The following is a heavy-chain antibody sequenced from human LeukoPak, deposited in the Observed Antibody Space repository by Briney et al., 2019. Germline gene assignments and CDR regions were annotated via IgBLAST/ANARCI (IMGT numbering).Heavy chain of an antibody. Sequence: GESLKISCKGSGYIFTSYWIGWVRQMPGKGLEWMGIIYPGDSDTRYSPSFQGQVTISADKSISTAYLQWSSLKASDTAMYYCARPYDFWSGYFGYWGQGTLVTVSS. V-gene: IGHV5-51*01. CDR2: IYPGDSDT. CDR3: ARPYDFWSGYFGY. J-gene: IGHJ4*02. D-gene: IGHD3-3*01. CDR1: GYIFTSYW.